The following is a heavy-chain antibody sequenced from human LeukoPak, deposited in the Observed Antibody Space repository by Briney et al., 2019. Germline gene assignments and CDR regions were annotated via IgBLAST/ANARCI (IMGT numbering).Heavy chain of an antibody. V-gene: IGHV1-2*02. CDR3: ARVPTYYYDSSGYYPFDY. D-gene: IGHD3-22*01. Sequence: ASVKVSCKASGYTFTGYYMHWVRQAPGQGLEWMGWINPNSGGTNYAQKFQGRVTMTRDTSISTAYMELSRLRSDDTAVYYCARVPTYYYDSSGYYPFDYWGQGTLVTVSS. CDR2: INPNSGGT. J-gene: IGHJ4*02. CDR1: GYTFTGYY.